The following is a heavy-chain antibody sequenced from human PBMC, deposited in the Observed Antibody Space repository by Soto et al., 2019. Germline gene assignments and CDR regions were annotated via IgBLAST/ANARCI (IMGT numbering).Heavy chain of an antibody. Sequence: GGSLRLSCAASGFTFSSYAMSWVRQAPGKGLEWVSAISGSGGSTYYADSVKGRFTISRDNSKNTLYLQMNSLRAEDTAVYYCAKVILEDGYKGNFDYWGQGTLVTVSS. D-gene: IGHD3-3*01. CDR3: AKVILEDGYKGNFDY. CDR1: GFTFSSYA. V-gene: IGHV3-23*01. CDR2: ISGSGGST. J-gene: IGHJ4*02.